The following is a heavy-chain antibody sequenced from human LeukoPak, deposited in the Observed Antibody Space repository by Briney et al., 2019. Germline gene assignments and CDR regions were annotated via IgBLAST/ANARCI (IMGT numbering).Heavy chain of an antibody. CDR3: AKPPYGDYVTSHFDY. V-gene: IGHV3-74*01. Sequence: PGGSPRLSCAASGFTFSSYWMHWVRQAPGKGLVWVSRINSDGSSTTYADSVKGRFTISRDNAKNTLYLQMNSLRAEDTAVYYCAKPPYGDYVTSHFDYWGQGTLVTVSS. D-gene: IGHD4-17*01. J-gene: IGHJ4*02. CDR2: INSDGSST. CDR1: GFTFSSYW.